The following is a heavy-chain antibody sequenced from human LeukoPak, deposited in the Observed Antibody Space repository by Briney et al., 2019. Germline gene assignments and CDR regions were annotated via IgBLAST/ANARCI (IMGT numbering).Heavy chain of an antibody. D-gene: IGHD3-10*01. Sequence: ASVKVSCKASGYTFTSYGISWVRQAPGQGLEWMGWISAYNGNTNYAQKLQGRVTMTTDTSTSTAYMELRSLRSDDTAVYYCARGPITMVRGVQMDVWGKGTTVTISS. V-gene: IGHV1-18*01. CDR1: GYTFTSYG. J-gene: IGHJ6*04. CDR3: ARGPITMVRGVQMDV. CDR2: ISAYNGNT.